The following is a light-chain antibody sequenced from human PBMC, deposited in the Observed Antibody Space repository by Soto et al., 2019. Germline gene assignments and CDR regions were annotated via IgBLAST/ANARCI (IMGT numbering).Light chain of an antibody. CDR2: AAS. CDR3: QQSYNLPIT. V-gene: IGKV1-39*01. CDR1: QSISTY. J-gene: IGKJ5*01. Sequence: DIQMTQSPSSLSASVGDRVTITCRASQSISTYLNWYQQRPGKAPKLLIYAASSLHSGVPSTFSGSGSGTDFTLTISSLQPEDFATYYCQQSYNLPITFGQGTRLEIK.